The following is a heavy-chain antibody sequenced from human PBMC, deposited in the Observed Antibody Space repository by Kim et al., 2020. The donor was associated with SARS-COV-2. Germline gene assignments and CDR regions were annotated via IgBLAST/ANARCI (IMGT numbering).Heavy chain of an antibody. D-gene: IGHD6-19*01. CDR2: ISVYGGNT. CDR1: GFTFSNYA. CDR3: ARVIPVAGSRGYFDY. J-gene: IGHJ4*02. V-gene: IGHV3-64*02. Sequence: GGSLRLSCAASGFTFSNYAIHWVRQAPGKGLEYVSAISVYGGNTYYADSMKGRFIVSRDNSKNTLHLQMGSLRVEDMAIYYCARVIPVAGSRGYFDYWGQGTPVTVSS.